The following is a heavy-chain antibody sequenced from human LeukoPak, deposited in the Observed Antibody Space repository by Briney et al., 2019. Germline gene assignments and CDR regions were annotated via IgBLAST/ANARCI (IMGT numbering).Heavy chain of an antibody. CDR2: INPSDGST. J-gene: IGHJ4*02. V-gene: IGHV1-46*01. CDR3: ARAPGELLYSFDY. CDR1: GYTFTTYY. Sequence: ASVKVSCKSSGYTFTTYYIHWVRQAPGQGLEWMGLINPSDGSTSYAQKFQGRVPMTRDTSTSTVYMALSSLRSEDTAVYYCARAPGELLYSFDYWGQGTLVTVSS. D-gene: IGHD1-26*01.